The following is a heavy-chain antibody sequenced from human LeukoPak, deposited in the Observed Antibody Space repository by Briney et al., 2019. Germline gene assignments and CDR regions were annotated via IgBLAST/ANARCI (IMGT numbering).Heavy chain of an antibody. CDR1: GFTFSSYS. Sequence: GGYLRLSCAASGFTFSSYSMNWVRQAPGKGREWGSSISSSSSYIYHADSGKGRFTIARDNAKNSLDLQMNSLRAADTAVYYCGMVRYCSSTSCYVRGDYYYGMDVWGKGTTVTVSS. J-gene: IGHJ6*04. V-gene: IGHV3-21*01. CDR3: GMVRYCSSTSCYVRGDYYYGMDV. D-gene: IGHD2-2*01. CDR2: ISSSSSYI.